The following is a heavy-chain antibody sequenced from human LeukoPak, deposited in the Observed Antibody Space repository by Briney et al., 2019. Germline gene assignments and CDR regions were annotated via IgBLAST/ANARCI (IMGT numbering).Heavy chain of an antibody. Sequence: ASVKVSCKASGYTFTGYYMHWVRQAPGQGLEWMGWINPNSGGTNYAQKFQGRVTMTRDTSISTAYMELSRLRSDDTAVYYCARDWRIGYCSGGSCYSGDHWGQGTLVTVSS. CDR3: ARDWRIGYCSGGSCYSGDH. D-gene: IGHD2-15*01. CDR1: GYTFTGYY. J-gene: IGHJ4*02. CDR2: INPNSGGT. V-gene: IGHV1-2*02.